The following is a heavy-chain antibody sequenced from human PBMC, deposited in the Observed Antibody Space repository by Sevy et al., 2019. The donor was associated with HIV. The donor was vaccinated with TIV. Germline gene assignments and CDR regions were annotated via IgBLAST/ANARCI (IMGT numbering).Heavy chain of an antibody. Sequence: GGSLRLSCAASGFIFSRYAMHWVRQAPGKGLEWVAVISYDGRNKYYADSVKGRFTISRDNSKNTLYVQMVSLRAEDTAVYYCASGKDDYGDYFDYWGQGTLVTVSS. J-gene: IGHJ4*02. V-gene: IGHV3-30*04. CDR1: GFIFSRYA. CDR3: ASGKDDYGDYFDY. D-gene: IGHD4-17*01. CDR2: ISYDGRNK.